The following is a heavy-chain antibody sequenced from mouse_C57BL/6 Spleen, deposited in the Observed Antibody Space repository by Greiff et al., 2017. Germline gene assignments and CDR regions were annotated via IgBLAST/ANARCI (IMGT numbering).Heavy chain of an antibody. CDR1: GYTFTDYN. V-gene: IGHV1-61*01. D-gene: IGHD2-4*01. J-gene: IGHJ4*01. CDR3: ARNDYDSYYAMDY. CDR2: IYPSDSET. Sequence: QVQLKESGPELVKPGASVKIPCKASGYTFTDYNMDWVKQSHGKSLEWIGNIYPSDSETHYNQKFKDKATLTVDKSSSTAYMQLSSLTSEDSAVYYCARNDYDSYYAMDYWGQGTSVTVSS.